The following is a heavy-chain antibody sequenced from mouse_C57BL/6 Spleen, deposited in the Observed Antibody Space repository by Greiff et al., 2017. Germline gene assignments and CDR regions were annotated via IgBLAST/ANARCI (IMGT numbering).Heavy chain of an antibody. CDR2: IAPSDSYT. CDR1: GYTFTSYW. CDR3: ARGYGSSYGYFDV. Sequence: QVQLQQPGAELVRPGTSVQLSCKASGYTFTSYWMHWVKQRPGQGLEWIGVIAPSDSYTNYNQKFKGKATLSVDTSSSTAYMQLSSLTSEASAVYYCARGYGSSYGYFDVWGTGTTVTVSS. J-gene: IGHJ1*03. V-gene: IGHV1-59*01. D-gene: IGHD1-1*01.